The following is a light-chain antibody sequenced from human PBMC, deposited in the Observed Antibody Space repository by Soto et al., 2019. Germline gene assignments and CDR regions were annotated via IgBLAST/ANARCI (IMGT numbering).Light chain of an antibody. CDR2: GNN. J-gene: IGLJ3*02. CDR1: SSNIGAGYD. CDR3: QSCDTNLPGSV. V-gene: IGLV1-40*01. Sequence: QSVLTQPPSVSGAPGQRVTISCSGTSSNIGAGYDVHWYHQVPGTAPKLLIYGNNNRPSGVPDRFSGSRSGTSASLAITGLQAADEGDYYCQSCDTNLPGSVCGGGTKLTVL.